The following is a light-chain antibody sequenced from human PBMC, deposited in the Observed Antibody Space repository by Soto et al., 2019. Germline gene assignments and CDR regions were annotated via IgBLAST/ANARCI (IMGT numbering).Light chain of an antibody. J-gene: IGKJ1*01. CDR1: ETVATN. CDR3: QQYFEWPPMT. V-gene: IGKV3-15*01. CDR2: GAS. Sequence: VMTQSPATLSVSPGERATLSGWASETVATNLAWYQQKPGQAPRLLISGASTRAAGISDRFRGSGSGREFTLTLGSLRSTDSAGYYCQQYFEWPPMTFGQGTKV.